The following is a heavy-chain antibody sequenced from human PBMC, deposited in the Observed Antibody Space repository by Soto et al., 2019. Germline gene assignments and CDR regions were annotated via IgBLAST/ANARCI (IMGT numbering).Heavy chain of an antibody. CDR2: IYPGDSDT. CDR3: ARQEIT. CDR1: GYTFTNYW. D-gene: IGHD3-16*01. J-gene: IGHJ5*02. V-gene: IGHV5-51*01. Sequence: PGESLKISCKGSGYTFTNYWIGWVRQMPGKGLEWIAIIYPGDSDTRYGPSFEGRVTISADKSISTAYLQWSSLRASDTGMYYCARQEITWGQGTLVTFSS.